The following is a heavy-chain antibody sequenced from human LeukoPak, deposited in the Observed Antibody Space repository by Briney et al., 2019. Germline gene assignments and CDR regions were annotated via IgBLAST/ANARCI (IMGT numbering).Heavy chain of an antibody. CDR2: IKQDGSEK. V-gene: IGHV3-7*01. CDR1: GFTFSSYW. CDR3: AREGRDSSGYYRG. Sequence: GSLRLSCAASGFTFSSYWMSWVRQAPGKGLEWVANIKQDGSEKYYVDSVKGRFTISRDNAKNSLYLQMNSLRAEDTAVYYCAREGRDSSGYYRGWGQGTLVTVSS. D-gene: IGHD3-22*01. J-gene: IGHJ4*02.